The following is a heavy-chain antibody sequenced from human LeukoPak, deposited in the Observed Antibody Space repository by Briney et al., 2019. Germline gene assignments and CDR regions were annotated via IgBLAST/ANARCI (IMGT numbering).Heavy chain of an antibody. V-gene: IGHV3-9*01. CDR3: AKDLAVGTTPRVYAFDV. CDR1: GFTFYDYA. Sequence: GGSLTLSCAASGFTFYDYAMHWVRQVPGKGLEWVGGVNRNSGTIAYGDSVKGRFTISRDNARNSPYLQMNSLRTEDTALYYCAKDLAVGTTPRVYAFDVWGQGTMVTVS. J-gene: IGHJ3*01. D-gene: IGHD1-26*01. CDR2: VNRNSGTI.